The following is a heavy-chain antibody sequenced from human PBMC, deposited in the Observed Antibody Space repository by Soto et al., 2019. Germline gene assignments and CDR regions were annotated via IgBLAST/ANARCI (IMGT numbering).Heavy chain of an antibody. CDR2: IYYSGST. J-gene: IGHJ6*02. D-gene: IGHD6-13*01. CDR3: ASSNIAAAGCYYYGMDV. V-gene: IGHV4-59*01. Sequence: QVQLQESGPGLVKPSETLSLTCTVSGGSISRYYWSWIRQPPGKGLEWIGYIYYSGSTNYNPSLKGRVTISVDTSKGQFSLKLSSGTAADTAVYYCASSNIAAAGCYYYGMDVWCRGTTVTVSS. CDR1: GGSISRYY.